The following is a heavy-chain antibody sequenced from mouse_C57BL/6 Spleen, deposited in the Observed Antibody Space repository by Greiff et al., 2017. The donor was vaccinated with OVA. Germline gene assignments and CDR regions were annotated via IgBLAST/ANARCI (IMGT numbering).Heavy chain of an antibody. CDR3: ARGGDGSVFFDY. V-gene: IGHV1-55*01. Sequence: VQLQQPGAELVKPGASVKMSCKASGYTFTSYWITWVKQRPGQGLEWIGDIYPGSGSTNYNEKFKSKATLTVDTSSSTAYMQLSSLTSEDSAVYYCARGGDGSVFFDYWGQGTTLTVSS. CDR2: IYPGSGST. J-gene: IGHJ2*01. D-gene: IGHD1-1*01. CDR1: GYTFTSYW.